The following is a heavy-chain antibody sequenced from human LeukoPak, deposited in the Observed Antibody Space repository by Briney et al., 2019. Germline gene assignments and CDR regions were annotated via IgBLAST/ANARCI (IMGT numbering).Heavy chain of an antibody. CDR3: ARVVRSYYNGMDV. CDR1: GFTFSSYS. CDR2: ISSSGSYI. V-gene: IGHV3-21*01. Sequence: PGGSLRLSYAASGFTFSSYSMNCVRQAPGKGLEWVSSISSSGSYISYADSVKGRFTISRDNAKNSLHLQMNSLRAEDTAVYYCARVVRSYYNGMDVWGQGTTVTVSS. J-gene: IGHJ6*02. D-gene: IGHD3-10*01.